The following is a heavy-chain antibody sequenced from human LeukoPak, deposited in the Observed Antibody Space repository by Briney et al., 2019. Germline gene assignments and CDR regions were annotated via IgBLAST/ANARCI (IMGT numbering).Heavy chain of an antibody. V-gene: IGHV3-23*01. D-gene: IGHD3-10*01. CDR2: ISGCGGTT. CDR3: ASRFGELDY. CDR1: GFTFSSYA. J-gene: IGHJ4*02. Sequence: GGSLRLSCAASGFTFSSYAMSWVRQAPGKGLEWVSAISGCGGTTYYADSVKGRFTVSRDNSKNTLYLQMNSLRAEDTAVYYCASRFGELDYWGQGTLVTVSS.